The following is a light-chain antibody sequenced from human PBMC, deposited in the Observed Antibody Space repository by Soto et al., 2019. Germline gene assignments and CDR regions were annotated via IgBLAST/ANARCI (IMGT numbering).Light chain of an antibody. Sequence: DIVMTQSPATLSVSPGERTTLSCRASRSVTTSLAWYQQKPGQAPRLLIYGASTRATGIPARFSASGSGTEFTLTISSLQSEDFAPYFCQQYSDWPTFGRGTKVDIK. V-gene: IGKV3-15*01. CDR3: QQYSDWPT. CDR2: GAS. J-gene: IGKJ1*01. CDR1: RSVTTS.